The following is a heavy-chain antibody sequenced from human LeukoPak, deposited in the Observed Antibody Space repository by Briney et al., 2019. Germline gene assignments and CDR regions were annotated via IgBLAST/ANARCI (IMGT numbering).Heavy chain of an antibody. J-gene: IGHJ6*02. Sequence: SETLSLTCAVSGGSISSGGYSWSWIRQPPGKGLEWIGYIYHSGSTYYNPSLKSRVTISVDRSKNQFSLKLSSVTAADTAVYYCAGALTMIGHYGMDVWGQGTTVTVSS. CDR3: AGALTMIGHYGMDV. CDR2: IYHSGST. D-gene: IGHD3-10*02. V-gene: IGHV4-30-2*01. CDR1: GGSISSGGYS.